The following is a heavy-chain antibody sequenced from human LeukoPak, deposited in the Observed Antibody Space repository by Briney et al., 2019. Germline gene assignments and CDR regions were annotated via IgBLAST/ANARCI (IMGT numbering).Heavy chain of an antibody. D-gene: IGHD3-22*01. CDR2: IKNDESSA. Sequence: GGSLRLSCAASGFTFSSYWMHWVRHVPGKGLVCVSRIKNDESSAYYADSVKGRFTISRDNAKSTLYLQMNSLRAEDTAVYYCARDFDYYDRTGSGRFIGYWGQGALVTVSS. J-gene: IGHJ4*02. CDR3: ARDFDYYDRTGSGRFIGY. V-gene: IGHV3-74*01. CDR1: GFTFSSYW.